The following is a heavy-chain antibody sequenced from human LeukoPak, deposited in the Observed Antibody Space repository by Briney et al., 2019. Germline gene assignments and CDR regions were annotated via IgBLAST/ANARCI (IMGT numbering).Heavy chain of an antibody. Sequence: GGSLRLSCAASGFTFDDYAMHWVRQAPGKGLGWVSLISGDGGSTYYADSVKGRFTISRDNSKNTLYLEMNSLRAEDTAVYYCAKHTPVNYYDSSGYYLQLGYWGQGTLVTVSS. J-gene: IGHJ4*02. V-gene: IGHV3-43*02. D-gene: IGHD3-22*01. CDR1: GFTFDDYA. CDR2: ISGDGGST. CDR3: AKHTPVNYYDSSGYYLQLGY.